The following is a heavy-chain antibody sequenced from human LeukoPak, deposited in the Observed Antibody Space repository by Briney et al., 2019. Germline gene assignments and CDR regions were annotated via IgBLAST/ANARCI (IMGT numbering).Heavy chain of an antibody. CDR1: GFTFSSYA. J-gene: IGHJ4*02. V-gene: IGHV3-23*01. CDR2: ISGSGGST. CDR3: ARDYYDSSGYYY. Sequence: PGGSLRLSCAASGFTFSSYAMSWVRHAPGKGLEWVSAISGSGGSTYYADSVKGRFTISRDNAKNSLYLQMNSLRAEDTAVYYCARDYYDSSGYYYWGQGTLVTVSS. D-gene: IGHD3-22*01.